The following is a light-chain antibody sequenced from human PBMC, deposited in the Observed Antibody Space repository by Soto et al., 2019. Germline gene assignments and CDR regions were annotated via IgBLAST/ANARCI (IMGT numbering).Light chain of an antibody. CDR2: EVS. V-gene: IGLV2-14*01. J-gene: IGLJ1*01. CDR1: SSDVGRYDY. CDR3: SSYSYSTTRV. Sequence: QSALTQPASVSGSPGQSITISCTGTSSDVGRYDYVSWYQQHPGKAPKLMIYEVSNRPSGVSDRLTGSKSGNTASLTISGLQADDEADYYCSSYSYSTTRVFGTGTKVTVL.